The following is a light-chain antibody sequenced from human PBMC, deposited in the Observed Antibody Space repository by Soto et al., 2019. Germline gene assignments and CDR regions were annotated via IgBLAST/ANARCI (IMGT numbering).Light chain of an antibody. Sequence: QSALTQPASVSGSPGQSITISCTGTSSDVGSYNLVSWYQHHPGKAPKLMIYEGSKRPSGLSNRFSGSKSGNTASLTISGLQDEDEADYYCCSYEGSRTSYVFGNGKKVTV. V-gene: IGLV2-23*01. CDR3: CSYEGSRTSYV. CDR2: EGS. J-gene: IGLJ1*01. CDR1: SSDVGSYNL.